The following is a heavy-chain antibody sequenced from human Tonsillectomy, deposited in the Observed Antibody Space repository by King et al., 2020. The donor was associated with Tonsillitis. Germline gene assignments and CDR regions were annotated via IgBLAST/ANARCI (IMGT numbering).Heavy chain of an antibody. V-gene: IGHV1-69*04. Sequence: QLVQSGAEVKKPGSSVKVSCKASGGTFSSHTITWVRQAPGRGLEWKGRIVPILGIAKNAQHFQGRVTITADKSTSTAYMALRSLRTEDTAVYYCAREGPLENMDVWGKGTAVTVSS. J-gene: IGHJ6*03. CDR3: AREGPLENMDV. CDR1: GGTFSSHT. CDR2: IVPILGIA.